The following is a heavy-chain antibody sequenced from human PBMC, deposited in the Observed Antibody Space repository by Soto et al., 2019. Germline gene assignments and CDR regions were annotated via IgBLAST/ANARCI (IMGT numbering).Heavy chain of an antibody. CDR3: TRIVIRLPDAFDI. J-gene: IGHJ3*02. CDR1: GFTVGDYA. CDR2: IRSKAYGGTT. D-gene: IGHD3-22*01. V-gene: IGHV3-49*03. Sequence: PGGSMRLSCTASGFTVGDYAMSWFRQAPGKGLEWVGFIRSKAYGGTTEYAASVKGRFTISRDDSKSIAYLQMNSLKTEDTAVYYCTRIVIRLPDAFDIWGQGTMVTVSS.